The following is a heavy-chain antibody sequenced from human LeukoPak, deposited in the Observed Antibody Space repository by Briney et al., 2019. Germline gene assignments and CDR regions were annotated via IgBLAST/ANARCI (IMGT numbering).Heavy chain of an antibody. CDR2: IHYSGNT. V-gene: IGHV4-39*01. D-gene: IGHD3-3*01. J-gene: IGHJ4*02. CDR1: GGSTSSSNYY. CDR3: ARLGAGPTYYDFWSGYSSFYFDY. Sequence: ASETLSLTCTVSGGSTSSSNYYWGWIRQPPGKGLEWIGGIHYSGNTYYNPSLKSRVTISVDTSKNQFSLKLSSVTAADTAVYYCARLGAGPTYYDFWSGYSSFYFDYWGQGTLVTVSS.